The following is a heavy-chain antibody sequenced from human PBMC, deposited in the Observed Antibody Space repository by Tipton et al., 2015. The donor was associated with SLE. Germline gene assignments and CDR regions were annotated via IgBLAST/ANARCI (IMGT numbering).Heavy chain of an antibody. V-gene: IGHV4-31*02. CDR1: GGSITTGGHY. Sequence: LRLSCTVSGGSITTGGHYWSWIRQHPGRGLEWIGYIYYSGNTYYNPSLESRVAISLDTSKNRFSLKLSSLTAADTAVYYCAAYRDDSTWSRWFDPWGQGTLVIVSS. D-gene: IGHD6-13*01. CDR3: AAYRDDSTWSRWFDP. CDR2: IYYSGNT. J-gene: IGHJ5*02.